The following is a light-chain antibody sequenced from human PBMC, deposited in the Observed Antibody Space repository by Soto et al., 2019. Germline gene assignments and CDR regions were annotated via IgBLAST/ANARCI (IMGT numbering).Light chain of an antibody. CDR3: QQSYSSRPT. V-gene: IGKV1-39*01. CDR2: PAS. J-gene: IGKJ1*01. CDR1: QSISNH. Sequence: DIQMTQSPSSLSASVEDRVIITCRASQSISNHINWYQQKPRKPPKLLIFPASILQSGVPSRFSGSRSGPDFTLTISSLQPEDFATYYCQQSYSSRPTFGQGTKVDIK.